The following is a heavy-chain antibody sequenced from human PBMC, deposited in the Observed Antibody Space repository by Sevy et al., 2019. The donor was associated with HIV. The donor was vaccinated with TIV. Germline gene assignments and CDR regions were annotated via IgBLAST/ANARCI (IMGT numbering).Heavy chain of an antibody. J-gene: IGHJ5*02. V-gene: IGHV5-51*01. D-gene: IGHD2-21*01. CDR3: ARHQTSCGGDCYSRWFDP. Sequence: GESLKISCKGSGYSFTSYWIGWVRQMPGKGLEWMGIIYPGDADTRYSPSFQGQVTISADKSISTAYLQWSSLKASDTAMYYCARHQTSCGGDCYSRWFDPWGQGTLVTVSS. CDR2: IYPGDADT. CDR1: GYSFTSYW.